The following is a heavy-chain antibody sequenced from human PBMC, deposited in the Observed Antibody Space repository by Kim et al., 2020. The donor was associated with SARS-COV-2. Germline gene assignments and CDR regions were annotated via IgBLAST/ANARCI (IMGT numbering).Heavy chain of an antibody. D-gene: IGHD2-15*01. Sequence: SETLSLTCTVSGGSISSSSYYWGWIRQPPGKGLEWIGSIYYSGSTYYNPSLKSRVTISVDTSKNQFSLKLSSVTAADTAVYYCARDFGDCSGGSCYHYYYYDGMDVWGQGTTVTVSS. J-gene: IGHJ6*02. CDR1: GGSISSSSYY. V-gene: IGHV4-39*07. CDR2: IYYSGST. CDR3: ARDFGDCSGGSCYHYYYYDGMDV.